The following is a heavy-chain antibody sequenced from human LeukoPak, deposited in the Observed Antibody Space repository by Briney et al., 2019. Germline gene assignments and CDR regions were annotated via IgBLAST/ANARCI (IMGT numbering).Heavy chain of an antibody. Sequence: GASVKVSCKASGYTFTSYGISWVRQDPGQGLEWMGWISAYNGNTNYTQKLQGRVTMTTDTSTSTAYMELRSLRSDDTAVYYCARDPGGYSGYDFFDYWGQGTLVTVSS. CDR3: ARDPGGYSGYDFFDY. D-gene: IGHD5-12*01. J-gene: IGHJ4*02. CDR2: ISAYNGNT. CDR1: GYTFTSYG. V-gene: IGHV1-18*04.